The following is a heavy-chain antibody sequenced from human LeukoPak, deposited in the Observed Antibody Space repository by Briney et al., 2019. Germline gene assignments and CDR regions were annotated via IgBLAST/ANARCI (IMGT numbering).Heavy chain of an antibody. CDR1: GYILTRHY. V-gene: IGHV1-46*01. Sequence: ASVKVSCKTSGYILTRHYMHWVRQAPGQGLEWMGIINPSGGSTSYAQKFQGRVTMTRDTSTSTVYMELSSLRSEDTAVYYCARDQGLTGYFDYWGQGTLVTVSS. J-gene: IGHJ4*02. CDR3: ARDQGLTGYFDY. CDR2: INPSGGST. D-gene: IGHD3-9*01.